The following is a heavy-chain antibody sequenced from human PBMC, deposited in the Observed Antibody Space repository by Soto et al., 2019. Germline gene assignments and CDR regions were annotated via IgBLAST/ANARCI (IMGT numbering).Heavy chain of an antibody. CDR3: AKDSYRSGLDY. Sequence: QVQLVESGGGVVQPGRSLRLSCAASGFTFSSYGMHWVRQAPGKGLEWVAVISYDGSNKYYADSVKGRFTISRDNSKNTLYLQMNSLRAEDTAVYYCAKDSYRSGLDYWGQGTLVTVSS. D-gene: IGHD6-19*01. CDR1: GFTFSSYG. J-gene: IGHJ4*02. V-gene: IGHV3-30*18. CDR2: ISYDGSNK.